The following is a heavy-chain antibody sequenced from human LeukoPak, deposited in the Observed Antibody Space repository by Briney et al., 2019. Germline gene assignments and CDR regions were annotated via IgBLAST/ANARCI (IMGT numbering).Heavy chain of an antibody. CDR3: ARARAVFGVVISWFDP. CDR1: GGSFSGYY. D-gene: IGHD3-3*01. J-gene: IGHJ5*02. V-gene: IGHV4-34*01. Sequence: PSETLSLTCTVYGGSFSGYYWSWIRQPPGKGLEWIGEINHSGSTNYNPSLKSRVTISVDTSKNQFSLKLSSVTAADTAVYYCARARAVFGVVISWFDPWGQGTLVTVSS. CDR2: INHSGST.